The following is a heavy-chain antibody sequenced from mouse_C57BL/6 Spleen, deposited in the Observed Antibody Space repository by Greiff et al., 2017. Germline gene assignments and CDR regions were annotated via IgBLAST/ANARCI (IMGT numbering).Heavy chain of an antibody. D-gene: IGHD2-5*01. CDR3: ARKNSNYEGYYAMDY. CDR1: GYTFTDYN. J-gene: IGHJ4*01. CDR2: INPNNGGT. Sequence: EVQVVESGPELVKPGASVKIPCKASGYTFTDYNMDWVKQSHGKSLEWIGDINPNNGGTIYNQKFKGKATLTVDKSSSTAYMELRSLTSEDTAVYYCARKNSNYEGYYAMDYWGQGTSVTVSS. V-gene: IGHV1-18*01.